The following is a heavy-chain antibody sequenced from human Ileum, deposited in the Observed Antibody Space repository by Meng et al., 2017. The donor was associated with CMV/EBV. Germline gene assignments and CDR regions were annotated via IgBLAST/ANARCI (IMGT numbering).Heavy chain of an antibody. CDR1: GYTFTNYN. J-gene: IGHJ4*02. V-gene: IGHV1-8*01. D-gene: IGHD2-8*01. CDR2: INPDSGNI. Sequence: ASVKVSCKASGYTFTNYNINWVRQAAGQGLEWMGWINPDSGNIGYAQKFQGRVAMTRDTSINTAYMELSSLRSEDTAIYYCALISYCTTVTCFFLDYWGRGTAVTVSS. CDR3: ALISYCTTVTCFFLDY.